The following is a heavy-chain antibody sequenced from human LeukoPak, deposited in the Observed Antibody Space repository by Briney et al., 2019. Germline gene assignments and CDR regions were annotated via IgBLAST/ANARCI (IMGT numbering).Heavy chain of an antibody. CDR1: GGSFSGYY. CDR2: INHSGST. D-gene: IGHD3-9*01. V-gene: IGHV4-34*01. Sequence: SETLSLTCAVYGGSFSGYYWSWIRQPPGKGLEWIGEINHSGSTNYNPSLKSRVTISVDTSKNQFSLKLSSVSAADTAVYYCATGLRYFGWYGSWFDPWGQGPLVPVSS. J-gene: IGHJ5*02. CDR3: ATGLRYFGWYGSWFDP.